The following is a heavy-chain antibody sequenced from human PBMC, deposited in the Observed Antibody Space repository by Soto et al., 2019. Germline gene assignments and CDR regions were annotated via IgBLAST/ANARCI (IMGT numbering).Heavy chain of an antibody. CDR2: IVVGSGNT. J-gene: IGHJ6*02. CDR1: GFTFTSSA. CDR3: AAESSVTTGYYYYYGMDV. Sequence: KVSCKASGFTFTSSAVQWVRQARGQRPEWIGWIVVGSGNTNYAQKFQERVTITRDMSTSTAYMELSSLRSEDTAVYYCAAESSVTTGYYYYYGMDVWGQGTTVTVSS. D-gene: IGHD4-4*01. V-gene: IGHV1-58*01.